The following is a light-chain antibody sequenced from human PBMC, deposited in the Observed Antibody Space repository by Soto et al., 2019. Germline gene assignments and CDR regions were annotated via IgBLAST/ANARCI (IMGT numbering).Light chain of an antibody. V-gene: IGKV1-5*03. CDR2: KAS. CDR1: QTISSW. J-gene: IGKJ1*01. Sequence: DLQLTQSPSTLSGSVGDRVTITCRASQTISSWLAWYQQKPGKAPKLLIYKASTLKSGVPSRFSGSGSGTEFTLTISSLQPEDFTVYSCLQYHNLWAFGQGTKVDIK. CDR3: LQYHNLWA.